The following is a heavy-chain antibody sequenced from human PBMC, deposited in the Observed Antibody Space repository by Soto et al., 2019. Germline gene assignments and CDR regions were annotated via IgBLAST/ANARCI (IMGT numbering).Heavy chain of an antibody. D-gene: IGHD2-21*02. Sequence: QVQLQQWGAGLLKPSETLSLTCAVYGGSFSGYYWSWIRQPPGKGLEWIGEIRHSGSTNYNPSLKSRVTISVDTSKHQFSLKLSSVTAADTAVYYCARTYGGNSFDYWGQGTLVTVS. CDR2: IRHSGST. CDR1: GGSFSGYY. J-gene: IGHJ4*02. V-gene: IGHV4-34*01. CDR3: ARTYGGNSFDY.